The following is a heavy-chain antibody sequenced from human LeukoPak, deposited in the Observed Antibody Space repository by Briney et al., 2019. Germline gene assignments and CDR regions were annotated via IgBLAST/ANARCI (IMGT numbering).Heavy chain of an antibody. J-gene: IGHJ5*02. CDR1: GFTFSSYS. Sequence: TGGSLRLSCAASGFTFSSYSMNWVRQAPGKGLEWVSSISSSSSYIYYADSVKGRFTISRDNAKNSLYLQMNSLRDEDTAVYYCARDEVFSSYDYVWGSYRRQFDPWGQGTLVTVFS. CDR3: ARDEVFSSYDYVWGSYRRQFDP. CDR2: ISSSSSYI. D-gene: IGHD3-16*02. V-gene: IGHV3-21*01.